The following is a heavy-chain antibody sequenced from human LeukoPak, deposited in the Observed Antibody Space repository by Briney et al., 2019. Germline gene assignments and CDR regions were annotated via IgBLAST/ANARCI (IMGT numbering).Heavy chain of an antibody. CDR2: LRGDGST. J-gene: IGHJ4*02. Sequence: GGSLRLSCAASEFTFSSYAMSWVRQAPARGLEWVSSLRGDGSTFYADSVKGRFTLSRDESRNTVYLQLNSLRVEDTAVYYCAKASWVSNGDAVLWGQGTLVTVFS. CDR1: EFTFSSYA. D-gene: IGHD1-1*01. V-gene: IGHV3-23*01. CDR3: AKASWVSNGDAVL.